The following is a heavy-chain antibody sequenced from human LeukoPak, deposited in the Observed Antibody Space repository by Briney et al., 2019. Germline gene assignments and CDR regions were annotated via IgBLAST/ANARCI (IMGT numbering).Heavy chain of an antibody. CDR2: MYYSGST. Sequence: SETLSLTCTVSGGSISSRSYNWGWIRQPPGKGLEWIGSMYYSGSTNNSPSLKSRVTISVDMSKNQFSLKLSSVTAADTAVYYCARVRFHRSPVRVGGYFDYWGQGTLVTVSS. D-gene: IGHD3-10*01. J-gene: IGHJ4*02. V-gene: IGHV4-39*01. CDR1: GGSISSRSYN. CDR3: ARVRFHRSPVRVGGYFDY.